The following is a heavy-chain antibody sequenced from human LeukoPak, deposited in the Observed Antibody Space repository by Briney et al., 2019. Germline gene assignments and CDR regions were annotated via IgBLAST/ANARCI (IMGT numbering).Heavy chain of an antibody. J-gene: IGHJ4*02. CDR1: GFTVSSNY. Sequence: GGSLRLSCAASGFTVSSNYMSWVRQAPGKGLEWVSYISSSSSTIYYADSVKGRFTISRDNAKNSLYLQMNSLRAEDTAVYYCARVSVLGGFDYWGQGTLVTVSS. CDR3: ARVSVLGGFDY. CDR2: ISSSSSTI. V-gene: IGHV3-48*01. D-gene: IGHD2-15*01.